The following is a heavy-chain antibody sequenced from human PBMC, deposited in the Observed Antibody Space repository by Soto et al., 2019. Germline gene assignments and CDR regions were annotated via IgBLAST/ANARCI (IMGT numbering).Heavy chain of an antibody. Sequence: GASVKVSCKASGYTFTGYYMHWVRQAPGQGLEWMGWINPNSGGTNYAQKFQGRVTMTRDTSISTAYMELSRLRSDDTAVYYCARDLRTLNYYYGMDVWGQGTTVTVSS. CDR2: INPNSGGT. D-gene: IGHD3-9*01. J-gene: IGHJ6*02. CDR1: GYTFTGYY. V-gene: IGHV1-2*02. CDR3: ARDLRTLNYYYGMDV.